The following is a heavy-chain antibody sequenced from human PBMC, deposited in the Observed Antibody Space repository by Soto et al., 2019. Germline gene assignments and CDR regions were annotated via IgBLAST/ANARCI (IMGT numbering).Heavy chain of an antibody. CDR2: IIPILGIA. CDR3: ARDSNGVTILEDYYYYMDV. Sequence: ASVKVSCKASGGTFSSYTISWVRQAPGQGLEWMGRIIPILGIANYAQKFQGRVTITADKSTSTAYMELSSLRSEDTAVYYCARDSNGVTILEDYYYYMDVWGKGTTVTVSS. V-gene: IGHV1-69*04. D-gene: IGHD3-3*01. CDR1: GGTFSSYT. J-gene: IGHJ6*03.